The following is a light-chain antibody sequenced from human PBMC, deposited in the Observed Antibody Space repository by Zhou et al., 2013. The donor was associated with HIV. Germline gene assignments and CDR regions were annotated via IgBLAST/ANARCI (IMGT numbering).Light chain of an antibody. J-gene: IGKJ3*01. CDR2: AAS. CDR3: LQDNKSPFT. Sequence: DIQMTQSPSSLSASVGDRVTITCRASQNINTYLSWYQQKPGKAPHLLIYAASILQSGVPSRFSGSTSGTDFTLTISSLQPEDFATYYCLQDNKSPFTFGPGTRVEVK. V-gene: IGKV1-39*01. CDR1: QNINTY.